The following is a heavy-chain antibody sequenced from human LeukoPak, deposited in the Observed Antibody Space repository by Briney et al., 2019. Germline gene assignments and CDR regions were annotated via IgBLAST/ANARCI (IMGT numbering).Heavy chain of an antibody. V-gene: IGHV3-7*01. CDR3: AGGIAVAGTGFDY. CDR1: GFTFSSYW. CDR2: IKQDGSEK. J-gene: IGHJ4*02. Sequence: GGSLRLSCAASGFTFSSYWMSWVRQAPGKGLEWVANIKQDGSEKYYVDSVKGRFTISRDNAKNSLYLQMNSLRAEDTAVYYRAGGIAVAGTGFDYWGQGTLVTVSS. D-gene: IGHD6-19*01.